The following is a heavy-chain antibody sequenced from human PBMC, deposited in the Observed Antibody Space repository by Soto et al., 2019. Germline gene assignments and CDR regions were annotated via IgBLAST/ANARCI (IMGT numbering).Heavy chain of an antibody. CDR1: GFTFGDYA. V-gene: IGHV3-49*04. Sequence: PGGSLRLSCTASGFTFGDYAMNWVRQAPGKGLEWVGFIRSKAYGGTTEYAASVKGRFTISRDDSKSIAYLQMNSLKTEDTAVYYCTAGKLYPSLDFDYWGQGTLVTVSS. CDR2: IRSKAYGGTT. J-gene: IGHJ4*02. CDR3: TAGKLYPSLDFDY. D-gene: IGHD2-8*01.